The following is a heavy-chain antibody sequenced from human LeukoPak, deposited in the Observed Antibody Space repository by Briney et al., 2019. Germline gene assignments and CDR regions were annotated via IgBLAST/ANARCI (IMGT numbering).Heavy chain of an antibody. J-gene: IGHJ4*02. D-gene: IGHD6-19*01. CDR1: GFTFSSYS. CDR3: ARDDSGWYDY. Sequence: GGSLRLSCAASGFTFSSYSMNWVRQAPGKGLEWVSSISSSSSYIYYADSVKSRFTISRDNAKNSLYLQMNSLRAEDTAVYYCARDDSGWYDYWGQGTLVTVSS. V-gene: IGHV3-21*01. CDR2: ISSSSSYI.